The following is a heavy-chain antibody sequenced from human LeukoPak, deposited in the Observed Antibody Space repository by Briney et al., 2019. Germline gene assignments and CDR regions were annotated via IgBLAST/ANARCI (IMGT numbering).Heavy chain of an antibody. CDR1: GYTFTDHY. V-gene: IGHV1-2*02. Sequence: ASVKVSCKASGYTFTDHYLHWVRQAPGQGLEWMGWINPNSGVTSYAQKFQCRVSMTRDTSIITVYLEVNWLTSDDTAVYFCARERSTGFIDYWAQGTLVTVSS. J-gene: IGHJ4*02. D-gene: IGHD1-1*01. CDR2: INPNSGVT. CDR3: ARERSTGFIDY.